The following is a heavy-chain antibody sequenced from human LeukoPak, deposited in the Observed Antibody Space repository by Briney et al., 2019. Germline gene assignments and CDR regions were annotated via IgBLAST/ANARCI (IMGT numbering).Heavy chain of an antibody. V-gene: IGHV5-51*01. CDR1: GYSFTSYW. CDR3: ARQGYDSSGYYLNWFDP. J-gene: IGHJ5*02. Sequence: GESLKISCKGSGYSFTSYWIGWVRQMPGKGLEWMGIIYPGDSDTRYSPSFQGQVTISADNSISTAYLQWSSLKASDTAMYYCARQGYDSSGYYLNWFDPWGQGTLVTVSS. CDR2: IYPGDSDT. D-gene: IGHD3-22*01.